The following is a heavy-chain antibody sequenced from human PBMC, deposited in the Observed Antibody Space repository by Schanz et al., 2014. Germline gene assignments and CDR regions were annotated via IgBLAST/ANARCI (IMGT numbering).Heavy chain of an antibody. CDR2: FIPILDVG. D-gene: IGHD2-2*01. CDR1: RSTFSSYT. V-gene: IGHV1-69*09. Sequence: QVQLIQSGAEVKKPGSSVKVSCKASRSTFSSYTISWVRQARGQGLEWVGRFIPILDVGNYAQQFQGRVTFTADKSTSTAYMELSSLRYEDTALYYCARGTMPGTFDIWGQGTMXTVSS. CDR3: ARGTMPGTFDI. J-gene: IGHJ3*02.